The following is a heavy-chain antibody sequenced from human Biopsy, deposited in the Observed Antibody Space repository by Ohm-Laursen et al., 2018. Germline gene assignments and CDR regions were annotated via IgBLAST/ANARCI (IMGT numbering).Heavy chain of an antibody. V-gene: IGHV4-59*01. CDR2: IYYSGST. CDR1: GGSISSDY. CDR3: ARATNSTGWPYYYFYAMDV. D-gene: IGHD2/OR15-2a*01. J-gene: IGHJ6*02. Sequence: PSQTLSLTCIVSGGSISSDYWSWIRQTPGKGLEWIGYIYYSGSTNYNPSLKSRVTISVDTSKNQFSLRLNSVTAADTAVYYCARATNSTGWPYYYFYAMDVWDQETTITVSS.